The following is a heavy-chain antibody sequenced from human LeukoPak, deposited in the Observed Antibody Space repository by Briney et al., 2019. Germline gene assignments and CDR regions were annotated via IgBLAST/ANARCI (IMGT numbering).Heavy chain of an antibody. D-gene: IGHD4-17*01. CDR1: GFTFSTYS. V-gene: IGHV3-21*04. Sequence: KTGGSLRLSCAASGFTFSTYSMNWVRQAPGKGLEWVSSISSSFSYIYYADSVKGRFTISRDNSKNTLYLQMNSLRADDTAVYYCANAPTGTYRFDYWGQGTLVTVSS. J-gene: IGHJ4*02. CDR3: ANAPTGTYRFDY. CDR2: ISSSFSYI.